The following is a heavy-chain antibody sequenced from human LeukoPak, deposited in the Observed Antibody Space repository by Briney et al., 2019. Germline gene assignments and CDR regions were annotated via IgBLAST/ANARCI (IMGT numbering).Heavy chain of an antibody. V-gene: IGHV3-30*02. D-gene: IGHD1-26*01. J-gene: IGHJ3*02. CDR1: GFTFSSYG. CDR2: IRYDGSNK. Sequence: GGSLRLSCAASGFTFSSYGMHWVRQAPGKGLKWAAFIRYDGSNKYYADSVKGRFTISRDNSKNTLYLQMNSLRAEDTAVYYCARGGSYLSAFDIWGQGTMVTVSS. CDR3: ARGGSYLSAFDI.